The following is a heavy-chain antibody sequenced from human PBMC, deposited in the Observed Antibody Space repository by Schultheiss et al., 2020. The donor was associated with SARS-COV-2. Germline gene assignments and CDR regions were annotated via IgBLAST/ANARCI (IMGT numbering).Heavy chain of an antibody. Sequence: GESLKISCAASGFTFSSYGMNWVRQAPGKGLEWVAVIWYDGSNKYYADSVKGQFTISRDNSKNTLYVQMNSLKTDDTAVYYCASEGLREAFDIWGPGTKVTVSS. V-gene: IGHV3-33*08. CDR3: ASEGLREAFDI. J-gene: IGHJ3*02. D-gene: IGHD4-17*01. CDR1: GFTFSSYG. CDR2: IWYDGSNK.